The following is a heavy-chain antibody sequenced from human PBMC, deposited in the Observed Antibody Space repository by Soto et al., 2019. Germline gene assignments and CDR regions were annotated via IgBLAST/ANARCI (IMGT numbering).Heavy chain of an antibody. CDR3: ARRPGSGRSLDY. CDR2: IRDKAHSYTT. CDR1: GFTFSDHY. V-gene: IGHV3-72*01. D-gene: IGHD3-10*01. J-gene: IGHJ4*02. Sequence: EVQLVESGGGLVQPGGSLRLSCAASGFTFSDHYMDWVRQAPGKGLEWVGLIRDKAHSYTTEYAASVRGRFTISGDESKNSVYLQMNSLKTEDTAVYYCARRPGSGRSLDYWGQGTLVTVSS.